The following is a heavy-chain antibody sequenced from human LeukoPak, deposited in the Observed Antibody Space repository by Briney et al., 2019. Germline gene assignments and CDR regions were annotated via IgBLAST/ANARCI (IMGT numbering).Heavy chain of an antibody. V-gene: IGHV3-30-3*01. D-gene: IGHD2-15*01. J-gene: IGHJ4*02. CDR3: ARDSYCSGGSCYGYFDY. CDR2: ISYDGSSN. Sequence: GGSLRLSCAASGFTFSNYAMHWVRQAPGKGLEWVAVISYDGSSNYYADSVKGRFTISRDNSKNTLYLQMNSPRAEDTAVYYCARDSYCSGGSCYGYFDYWGQGTLVTVSS. CDR1: GFTFSNYA.